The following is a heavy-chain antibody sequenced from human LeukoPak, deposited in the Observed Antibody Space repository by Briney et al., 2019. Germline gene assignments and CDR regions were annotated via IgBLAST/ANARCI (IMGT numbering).Heavy chain of an antibody. CDR1: GFTFTTYG. CDR3: AKERKLLPFDC. V-gene: IGHV3-30*02. Sequence: GGSLRLSCAASGFTFTTYGMHWVRQAPGKGVEWVAFIQNDEIDKFYADSVKGRFTVSRDNSKNTLYLQMNSLRAEDTAVYYCAKERKLLPFDCWGQGTLVTVSS. D-gene: IGHD4-23*01. CDR2: IQNDEIDK. J-gene: IGHJ4*02.